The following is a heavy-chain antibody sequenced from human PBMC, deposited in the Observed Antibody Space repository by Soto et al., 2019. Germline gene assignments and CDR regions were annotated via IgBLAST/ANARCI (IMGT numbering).Heavy chain of an antibody. V-gene: IGHV3-30*18. Sequence: PGGSLRLSCAASGFTFSSYGMHWVRQAPRKGLEWVAVISYDGSNKYYADSVKGRFTISRDNSKNTLYLQMNSLRAEDTAVYYCAKDRTGSSSRGYYYYYGMDVWGQGTTVTVSS. CDR3: AKDRTGSSSRGYYYYYGMDV. J-gene: IGHJ6*02. CDR2: ISYDGSNK. CDR1: GFTFSSYG. D-gene: IGHD6-6*01.